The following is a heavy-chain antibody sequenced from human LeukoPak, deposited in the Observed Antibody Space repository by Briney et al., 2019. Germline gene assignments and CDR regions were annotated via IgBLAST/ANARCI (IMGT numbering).Heavy chain of an antibody. J-gene: IGHJ4*02. D-gene: IGHD2-2*01. CDR2: ISGSGGST. V-gene: IGHV3-23*01. Sequence: GGSLRLSCAASGFTFSSYAMSWVRQAPGKGLEWVSAISGSGGSTYYADSVKGRFTISRGNSKNTLYLQMNSLRAEDTAVYYCAKDPDSYIVVVPAALYWGQGTLVTVSS. CDR1: GFTFSSYA. CDR3: AKDPDSYIVVVPAALY.